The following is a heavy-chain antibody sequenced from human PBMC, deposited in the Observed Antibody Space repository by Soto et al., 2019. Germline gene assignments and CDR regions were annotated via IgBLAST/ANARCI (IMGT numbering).Heavy chain of an antibody. Sequence: EVQLVKSGGGLVQPGGSLTLSCAASGFTFSVSALHWVRHPSGRGLEWVGRIRSRGNNYATAYAASMDGRFTISRDDSKNTAYLQLNSLTTEDTAVYYCSTQASDFWRGYPQYYKDVWGKGTTVTVS. CDR2: IRSRGNNYAT. D-gene: IGHD3-3*01. CDR1: GFTFSVSA. CDR3: STQASDFWRGYPQYYKDV. V-gene: IGHV3-73*01. J-gene: IGHJ6*03.